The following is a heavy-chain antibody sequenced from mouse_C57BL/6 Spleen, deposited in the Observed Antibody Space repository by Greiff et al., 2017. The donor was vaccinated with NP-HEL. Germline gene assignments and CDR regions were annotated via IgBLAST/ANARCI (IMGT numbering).Heavy chain of an antibody. Sequence: VQLQQSGPELVKPGASVKISCKASGYAFSSSWMNWVKQRPGKGLEWIGRIYPGDGDTNYNGKFKGKATLTADKSSSTAYMQLSSLTSEDSAVYFCARWGTTVVATRTYWGQGTLVTVSA. V-gene: IGHV1-82*01. J-gene: IGHJ3*01. D-gene: IGHD1-1*01. CDR2: IYPGDGDT. CDR1: GYAFSSSW. CDR3: ARWGTTVVATRTY.